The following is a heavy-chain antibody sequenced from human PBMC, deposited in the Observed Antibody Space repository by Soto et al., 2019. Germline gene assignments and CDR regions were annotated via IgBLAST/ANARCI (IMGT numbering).Heavy chain of an antibody. V-gene: IGHV5-10-1*01. Sequence: GASLKISCKGSGYSFTSYWISWVRQMPGKGLEWMGRIDPSDSYTNYSPSFQGHVTISADKSISTAYLQWSSLQASDTAMYYCARHRHMVRGATGSENYSYYGMDVWGQGTTVTVSS. D-gene: IGHD3-10*01. CDR2: IDPSDSYT. CDR3: ARHRHMVRGATGSENYSYYGMDV. J-gene: IGHJ6*02. CDR1: GYSFTSYW.